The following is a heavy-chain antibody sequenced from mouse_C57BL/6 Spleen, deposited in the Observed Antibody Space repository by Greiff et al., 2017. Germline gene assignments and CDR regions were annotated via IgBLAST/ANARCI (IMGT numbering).Heavy chain of an antibody. CDR1: GFTFSSYA. Sequence: EVHLVESGGGLVKPGGSLKLSCAASGFTFSSYAMSWVRQTPEKRLEWVATISDGGSYTYYPDNVKGRFTIYRDNAKNNLYLQMSHLKSEDTAMYYCARDEGTIVTYFDYWGQGTTLTVSS. J-gene: IGHJ2*01. CDR2: ISDGGSYT. CDR3: ARDEGTIVTYFDY. V-gene: IGHV5-4*01. D-gene: IGHD2-5*01.